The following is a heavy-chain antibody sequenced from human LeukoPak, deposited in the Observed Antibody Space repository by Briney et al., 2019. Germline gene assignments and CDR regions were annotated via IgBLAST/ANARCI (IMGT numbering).Heavy chain of an antibody. D-gene: IGHD3-3*01. Sequence: SCKASGYTFSSYAMSWVRQAPGKGLEWVSAISGSGGSTYYADSVKGRFTISRDNSKNTLYLQMNSLRAEDTAVYYCAKSRLGDFRSGSIGADWGQGTLVTVSS. J-gene: IGHJ1*01. CDR2: ISGSGGST. V-gene: IGHV3-23*01. CDR3: AKSRLGDFRSGSIGAD. CDR1: GYTFSSYA.